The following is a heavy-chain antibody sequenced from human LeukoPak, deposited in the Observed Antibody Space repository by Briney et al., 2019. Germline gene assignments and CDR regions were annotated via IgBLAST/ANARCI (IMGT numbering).Heavy chain of an antibody. CDR1: GFTFSSYS. J-gene: IGHJ4*02. D-gene: IGHD1-26*01. Sequence: PGRSLRLSCAASGFTFSSYSMNWVRHAPGKGLEWVSSISSSSSYIYYADSVKGRFTISRDNAKNSLYLQMNSLRAEDTAVYYCARAGRGELQVFDYWGQGTLVTVSS. CDR3: ARAGRGELQVFDY. V-gene: IGHV3-21*01. CDR2: ISSSSSYI.